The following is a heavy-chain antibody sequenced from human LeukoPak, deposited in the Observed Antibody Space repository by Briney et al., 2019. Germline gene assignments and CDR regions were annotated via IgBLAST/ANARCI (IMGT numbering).Heavy chain of an antibody. J-gene: IGHJ4*02. CDR3: AREGYSSAYVAY. Sequence: PGGSLRLSCAASGFTFSNYWMHWVRQTPGKGLVWVSHINSDGSSINYADSVKGRFTISRDNAKNTLYLQMNSQRAEDTAVYYCAREGYSSAYVAYWGQGTLVTVSS. D-gene: IGHD6-19*01. CDR2: INSDGSSI. CDR1: GFTFSNYW. V-gene: IGHV3-74*01.